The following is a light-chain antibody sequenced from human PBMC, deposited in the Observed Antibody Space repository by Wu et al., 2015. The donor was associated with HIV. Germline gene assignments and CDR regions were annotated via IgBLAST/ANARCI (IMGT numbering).Light chain of an antibody. CDR2: DAS. J-gene: IGKJ5*01. Sequence: AIQLTQSPSSLSASIGDRVNITCRASQDIFTYLAWYQQTPGKAPRVLIYDASTLQSGVSSRFSGSGSGADFTLTISGLQREDFAVYFCQQLNSFSLTFGQGSRLEI. V-gene: IGKV1-13*02. CDR3: QQLNSFSLT. CDR1: QDIFTY.